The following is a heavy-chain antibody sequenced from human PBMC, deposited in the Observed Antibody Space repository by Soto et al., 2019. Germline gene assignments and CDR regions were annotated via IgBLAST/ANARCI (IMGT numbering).Heavy chain of an antibody. CDR1: GASISSSY. V-gene: IGHV4-59*03. CDR3: AGTGFTRPGPFDI. J-gene: IGHJ3*02. Sequence: QVQLQESGAGPVKPSETLSLTCTVSGASISSSYWSWIRQPPGEGLEWIGYIYYSGNTNYNPSLKSRVTISVDTSKNQFSLKLNSVTAADTAVYYCAGTGFTRPGPFDIWGQGTMVTVSS. CDR2: IYYSGNT. D-gene: IGHD1-1*01.